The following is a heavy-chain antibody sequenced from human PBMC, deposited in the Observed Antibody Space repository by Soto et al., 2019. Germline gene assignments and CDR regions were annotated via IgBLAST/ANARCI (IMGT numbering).Heavy chain of an antibody. D-gene: IGHD3-3*01. CDR1: GFTFSSYE. CDR2: ISSSGSTI. J-gene: IGHJ4*02. V-gene: IGHV3-48*03. CDR3: ARDLSQYDFLSGYRFDY. Sequence: GGSLRLSCAASGFTFSSYEMNWVRQAPGKGLEWVSYISSSGSTIYYADSVKGRFTISRDNAKNSLYLQMNSLRAEDTAVYYCARDLSQYDFLSGYRFDYWGQVTLVTVSS.